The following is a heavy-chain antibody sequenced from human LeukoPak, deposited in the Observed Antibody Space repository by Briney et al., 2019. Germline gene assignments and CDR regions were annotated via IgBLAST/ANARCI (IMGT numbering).Heavy chain of an antibody. J-gene: IGHJ6*02. V-gene: IGHV3-30*18. Sequence: GGSLRLSCAASGFTFSSYGMHWVRQAPGKGLEWVAVISYDGSNKYYADSVKGRFTISRDNSKNTLYLQMNSLRAVDTAVYYCAKVSGSYYSYYGMDVWGQGTTVTVSS. CDR2: ISYDGSNK. CDR1: GFTFSSYG. CDR3: AKVSGSYYSYYGMDV. D-gene: IGHD1-26*01.